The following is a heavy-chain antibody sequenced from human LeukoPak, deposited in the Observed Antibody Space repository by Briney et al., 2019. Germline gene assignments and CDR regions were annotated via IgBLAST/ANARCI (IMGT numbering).Heavy chain of an antibody. CDR1: GFTFNTYA. J-gene: IGHJ5*02. CDR2: ISGSGGST. CDR3: AKLPIVVVVAATWWFDP. V-gene: IGHV3-23*01. Sequence: PGGSLRLSCAASGFTFNTYAMSWVRQAPGKGLEWVSGISGSGGSTYYADSVKGRFTISRDNSKNTLYLQMNSLRAEDTAVYYCAKLPIVVVVAATWWFDPWGQGTLVTVSS. D-gene: IGHD2-15*01.